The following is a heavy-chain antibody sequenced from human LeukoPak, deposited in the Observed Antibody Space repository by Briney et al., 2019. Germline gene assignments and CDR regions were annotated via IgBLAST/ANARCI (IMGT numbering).Heavy chain of an antibody. CDR3: ARDGDAVSAAIAGAFDL. CDR1: AVSISSGNFY. Sequence: SETLSLTCTVSAVSISSGNFYWSWIRQSAGKGLEWIGHVYSTGNTKYNPSLKSRVTISADTSKNQISLRLRSVTAADTTMFYCARDGDAVSAAIAGAFDLWGRGTMVTVSS. CDR2: VYSTGNT. D-gene: IGHD2-2*01. V-gene: IGHV4-61*09. J-gene: IGHJ3*01.